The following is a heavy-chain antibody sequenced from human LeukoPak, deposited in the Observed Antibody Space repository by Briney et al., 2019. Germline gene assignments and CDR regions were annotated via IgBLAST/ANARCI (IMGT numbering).Heavy chain of an antibody. CDR1: GFTFRSYG. V-gene: IGHV3-30*18. Sequence: QPGGSLRLSCAASGFTFRSYGMHWVRQAPGKGLEWVAVISYDTNIKSYADSVKGRFTISRDNSKNTLYLQMNSLRAEDTAVYYCAKVITYDSSGYYRHPDYWGQETLVTVSS. J-gene: IGHJ4*02. CDR3: AKVITYDSSGYYRHPDY. CDR2: ISYDTNIK. D-gene: IGHD3-22*01.